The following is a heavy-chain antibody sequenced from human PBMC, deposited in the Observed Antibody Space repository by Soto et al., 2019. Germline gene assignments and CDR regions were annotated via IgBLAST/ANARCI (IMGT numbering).Heavy chain of an antibody. CDR3: ARDPGYCSGGSCYVAGY. Sequence: EVQLVESGGGLVQPGGSLRLSCAASGFTFSSYWMHWVRQAPGKGLVWVSRINSDGSSTGYADSVMGRFTISRDNAXNXXYLQMNRLRAEDTAVYYCARDPGYCSGGSCYVAGYWGQGTLVTVSS. CDR1: GFTFSSYW. CDR2: INSDGSST. V-gene: IGHV3-74*01. D-gene: IGHD2-15*01. J-gene: IGHJ4*02.